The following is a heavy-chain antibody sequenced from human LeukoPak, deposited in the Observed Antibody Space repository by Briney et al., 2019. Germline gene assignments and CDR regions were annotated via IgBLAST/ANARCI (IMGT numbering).Heavy chain of an antibody. Sequence: PGGSLRLSCAASGFTFSSYAMSWVRQAPGQGLELVSAVSGSGGSTYYADPVKGRFTISRDNSKNTLYLQMNSLRAEDTAVYYCAKDDYYDSSGYYYYWGQGTLVTVSS. D-gene: IGHD3-22*01. CDR3: AKDDYYDSSGYYYY. CDR1: GFTFSSYA. CDR2: VSGSGGST. J-gene: IGHJ4*02. V-gene: IGHV3-23*01.